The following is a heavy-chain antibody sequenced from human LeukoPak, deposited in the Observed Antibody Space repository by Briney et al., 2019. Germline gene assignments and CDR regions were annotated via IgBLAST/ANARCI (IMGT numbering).Heavy chain of an antibody. Sequence: SETLSLTCTVSGGSISSSSYYRGWIRQPPGKGLEWIGSIYYSGSTYYNPSLKSRVTISVDTSKNQFSLKLSSVTAADTAVYYCASPGYYYDSSGYYPLDYWGQGTLVTVSS. CDR1: GGSISSSSYY. CDR3: ASPGYYYDSSGYYPLDY. V-gene: IGHV4-39*07. J-gene: IGHJ4*02. CDR2: IYYSGST. D-gene: IGHD3-22*01.